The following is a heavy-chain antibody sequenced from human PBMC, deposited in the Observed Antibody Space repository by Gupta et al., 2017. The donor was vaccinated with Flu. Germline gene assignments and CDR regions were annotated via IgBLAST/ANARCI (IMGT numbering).Heavy chain of an antibody. CDR2: IYWNDDK. Sequence: QITLKESGPTLVKPTQTLTLTCTFSGFSLSTSGVGVGWIRQPPGKALEWLALIYWNDDKRYSPSLKSRLTITKDTSKNQVVLTMTNTDPVDTATYYCAHSLTMVRGASPSSNFDYWGQGTLVTVSS. J-gene: IGHJ4*02. CDR3: AHSLTMVRGASPSSNFDY. V-gene: IGHV2-5*01. CDR1: GFSLSTSGVG. D-gene: IGHD3-10*01.